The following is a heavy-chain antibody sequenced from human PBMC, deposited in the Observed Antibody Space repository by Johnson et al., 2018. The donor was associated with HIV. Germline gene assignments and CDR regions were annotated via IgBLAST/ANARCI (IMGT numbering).Heavy chain of an antibody. Sequence: VQLVESGGGLVQPGWSLRLSCAASGFTFNNYVMTWVRQAPGKGLEWVSGISGSDFGPYYADSVRGRFTISRDNSKNTLYLQMNSLRAEDTAVYYCARDSRSIQLWSPWAFDIWGQGTMVTVSS. CDR1: GFTFNNYV. J-gene: IGHJ3*02. CDR2: ISGSDFGP. V-gene: IGHV3-23*04. CDR3: ARDSRSIQLWSPWAFDI. D-gene: IGHD5-18*01.